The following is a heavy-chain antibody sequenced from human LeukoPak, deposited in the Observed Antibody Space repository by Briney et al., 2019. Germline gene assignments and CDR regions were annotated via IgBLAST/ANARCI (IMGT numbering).Heavy chain of an antibody. D-gene: IGHD5-24*01. CDR2: IYYSGST. V-gene: IGHV4-31*11. Sequence: SQTLSLTCAVSGGSISSGGYYWSWIRQHPGKGLEWIGYIYYSGSTYYNPSLKSRVTISVDTSKNQFSLKLSSVTAADTAVYYCARGRWLHPPPFDYWGQGTLVTVSS. CDR3: ARGRWLHPPPFDY. J-gene: IGHJ4*02. CDR1: GGSISSGGYY.